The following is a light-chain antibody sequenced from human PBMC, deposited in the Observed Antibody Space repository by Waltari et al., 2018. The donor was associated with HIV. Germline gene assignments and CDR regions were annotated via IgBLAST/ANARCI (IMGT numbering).Light chain of an antibody. V-gene: IGLV2-23*02. CDR2: EVT. J-gene: IGLJ2*01. CDR1: SSDVGAYNL. CDR3: CSYTGTGIV. Sequence: QSALTQLASVSGSPGQSITISCTGTSSDVGAYNLVPWYQQHPNKAPKLMIFEVTKRPSGVSDRFSGSRSGNTASLTISGLQTEDEGDYYCCSYTGTGIVFGGGTKLTVL.